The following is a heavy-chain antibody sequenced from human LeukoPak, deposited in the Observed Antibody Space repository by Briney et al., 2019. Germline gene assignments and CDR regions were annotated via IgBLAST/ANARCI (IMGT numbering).Heavy chain of an antibody. Sequence: SETLSLTCTVSGGSISSSSYYWSWIRQPAGKGLEWIGRIYTSGSTNYNPSLKSRVTMSVDTSKNQFSLKLSSVTAADTAVYYCASGFSDNWFDPWGQGTLVTVSS. CDR1: GGSISSSSYY. J-gene: IGHJ5*02. CDR3: ASGFSDNWFDP. CDR2: IYTSGST. V-gene: IGHV4-61*02. D-gene: IGHD3-10*01.